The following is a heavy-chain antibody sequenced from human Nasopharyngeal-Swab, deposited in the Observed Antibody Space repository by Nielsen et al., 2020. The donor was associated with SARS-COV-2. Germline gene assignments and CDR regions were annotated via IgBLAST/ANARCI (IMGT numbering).Heavy chain of an antibody. Sequence: GGPLRLSCAASGFTFSSYGMHWVRQAPGKGLEWEAFISNDGSDKYYADSVKGRFTISRDNSKNTLYLQMNSLRAEDTAVYYCAFSTTAIVTPSGCWGQGTLVTVSS. CDR2: ISNDGSDK. D-gene: IGHD5-18*01. CDR3: AFSTTAIVTPSGC. V-gene: IGHV3-30*03. J-gene: IGHJ4*02. CDR1: GFTFSSYG.